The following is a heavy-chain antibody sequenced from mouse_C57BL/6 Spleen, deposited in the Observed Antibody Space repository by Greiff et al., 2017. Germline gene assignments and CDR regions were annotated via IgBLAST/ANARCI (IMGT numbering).Heavy chain of an antibody. CDR3: ARPRVTTVVAKDYAMDY. V-gene: IGHV5-17*01. Sequence: EVQGVESGGGLVKPGGSLKLSCAASGFTFSDYGMHWVRQAPEKGLEWVAYISSGSSTIYYADTVKGRFTISRDNAKNTLVLQMTSLRSEDPAMYYCARPRVTTVVAKDYAMDYWGQGTSGTVSS. J-gene: IGHJ4*01. D-gene: IGHD1-1*01. CDR1: GFTFSDYG. CDR2: ISSGSSTI.